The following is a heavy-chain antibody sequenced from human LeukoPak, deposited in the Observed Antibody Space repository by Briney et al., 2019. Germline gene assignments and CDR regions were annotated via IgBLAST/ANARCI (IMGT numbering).Heavy chain of an antibody. V-gene: IGHV3-23*01. CDR1: GFTFSSYA. D-gene: IGHD3-16*02. J-gene: IGHJ4*02. Sequence: PGGSLRLSCAASGFTFSSYAMSWVRQAPVQGLEWVSAISTSGSSTYYADSVKGRFTISRDNSKNTLYLQMNSLRVEDTAVYYCAIPGLSYRRFDHWGQGTLVTVSS. CDR2: ISTSGSST. CDR3: AIPGLSYRRFDH.